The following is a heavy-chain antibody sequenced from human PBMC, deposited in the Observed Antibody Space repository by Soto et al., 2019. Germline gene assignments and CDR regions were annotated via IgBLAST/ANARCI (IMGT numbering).Heavy chain of an antibody. J-gene: IGHJ4*02. D-gene: IGHD3-3*01. V-gene: IGHV3-23*01. CDR3: AKDLGLRFLEWLLSPYFDY. CDR1: GFTFSSYA. Sequence: GGSLRLSCAASGFTFSSYAMSWVRQAPGKGLEWVSAISGSGGSTYYADSVKGRFTISRDNSKNTLYLQMNSLRAEDTAVYYCAKDLGLRFLEWLLSPYFDYWGQGTLVTVSS. CDR2: ISGSGGST.